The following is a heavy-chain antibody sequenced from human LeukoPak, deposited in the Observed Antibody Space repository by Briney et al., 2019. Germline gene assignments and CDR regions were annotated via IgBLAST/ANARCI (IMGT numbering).Heavy chain of an antibody. J-gene: IGHJ6*03. V-gene: IGHV1-8*02. CDR1: GYTFAGYY. CDR2: MNPNSGNT. Sequence: GASVKVSCKASGYTFAGYYMHWVRQATGQGLEWMGWMNPNSGNTGYAQKFQGRVTMTRNTSISTAYMELSSLRSEDTAVYYCARGRVGEYYYYYMDVWGKGTTVTISS. D-gene: IGHD3-10*01. CDR3: ARGRVGEYYYYYMDV.